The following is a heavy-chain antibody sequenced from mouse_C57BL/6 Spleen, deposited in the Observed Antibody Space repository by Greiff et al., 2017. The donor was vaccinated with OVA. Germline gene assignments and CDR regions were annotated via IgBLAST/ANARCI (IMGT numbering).Heavy chain of an antibody. CDR2: ISYDGSN. CDR3: ASPRYSNYFSNWYFDV. J-gene: IGHJ1*03. Sequence: EVQLVESGPGLVKPSQSLSLTCSVTGYSITSGYYWNWIRQFPGNKLEWMGYISYDGSNNYNPSLKNRISITRDTSKNQFFLKLNSVTTEDTATYYCASPRYSNYFSNWYFDVWGTGTTVTVSS. CDR1: GYSITSGYY. V-gene: IGHV3-6*01. D-gene: IGHD2-5*01.